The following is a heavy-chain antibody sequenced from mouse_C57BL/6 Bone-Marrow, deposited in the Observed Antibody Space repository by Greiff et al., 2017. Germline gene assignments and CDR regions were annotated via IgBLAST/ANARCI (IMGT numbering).Heavy chain of an antibody. CDR3: ARYGKGYAMDY. Sequence: QVQLQQSGPGLVAPSQSLSITCTVSGFSLTSYGVDWVRQSPGKGLEWLGVIWGVGSTNYNSAHKSRLSISKDNSKSQVLLKMNSRQTDDTAMYYCARYGKGYAMDYWGQGTSVTVSS. CDR1: GFSLTSYG. V-gene: IGHV2-6*01. J-gene: IGHJ4*01. D-gene: IGHD2-1*01. CDR2: IWGVGST.